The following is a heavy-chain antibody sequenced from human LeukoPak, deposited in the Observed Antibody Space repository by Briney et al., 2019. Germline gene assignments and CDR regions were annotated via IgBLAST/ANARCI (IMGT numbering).Heavy chain of an antibody. CDR1: GYTFTSYY. D-gene: IGHD5-18*01. J-gene: IGHJ6*03. CDR3: ARDARGYSYGLRWYYYYMDV. CDR2: INPSGGST. V-gene: IGHV1-46*01. Sequence: ASVKVSCTASGYTFTSYYMHWVRQAPGQELEWMGIINPSGGSTSYAEKFQGRVTMTRDTSTRTVYMELSSLRSEDTAVYYCARDARGYSYGLRWYYYYMDVWGKGTTVTVSS.